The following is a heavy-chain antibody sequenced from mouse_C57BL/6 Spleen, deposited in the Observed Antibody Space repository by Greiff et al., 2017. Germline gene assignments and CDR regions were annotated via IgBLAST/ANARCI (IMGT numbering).Heavy chain of an antibody. CDR2: ISDGGSYT. V-gene: IGHV5-4*03. CDR3: ARGGGYYVGFDY. CDR1: GFTFSSYA. Sequence: EVKLVESGGGLVKPGGSLKLSCAASGFTFSSYAMSWVRQTPEKRLEWVATISDGGSYTYYPDNVKGRFTISRDNAKNNLYLQMSHLKSEDTAMYYCARGGGYYVGFDYWGQGTTLTVSS. J-gene: IGHJ2*01. D-gene: IGHD2-3*01.